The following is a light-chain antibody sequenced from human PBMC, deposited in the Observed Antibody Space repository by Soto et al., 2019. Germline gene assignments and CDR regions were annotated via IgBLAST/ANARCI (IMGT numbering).Light chain of an antibody. V-gene: IGKV3-20*01. CDR1: QSVSSNS. CDR3: QQHGSWGIT. J-gene: IGKJ3*01. Sequence: EVVLAQSPATLSLSPGERATLSCRASQSVSSNSLSWHQQKPGQAPRLLMYAASSRAAGIPDRFSGSGSGTDFTLTISRLEPEDFAVCYCQQHGSWGITFGPGTKVDIK. CDR2: AAS.